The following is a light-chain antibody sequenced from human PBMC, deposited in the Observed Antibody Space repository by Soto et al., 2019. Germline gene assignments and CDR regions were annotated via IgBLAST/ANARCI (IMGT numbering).Light chain of an antibody. V-gene: IGLV1-40*01. CDR3: QSYDSSLSSSGV. CDR2: DDN. J-gene: IGLJ3*02. Sequence: QSVLTQQPSVSGAPGQGVTISCTGSSSNIGAGYDVHWYRQLPGAAPKVLIYDDNDRPSGVPDRFSASKSGTSASLAITGLQAEDEADYYCQSYDSSLSSSGVFGGGTKLTVL. CDR1: SSNIGAGYD.